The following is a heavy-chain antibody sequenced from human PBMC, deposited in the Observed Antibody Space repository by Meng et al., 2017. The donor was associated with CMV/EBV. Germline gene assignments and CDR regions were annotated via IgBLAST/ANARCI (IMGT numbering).Heavy chain of an antibody. CDR2: IYNDDST. CDR3: SYRYYFDY. Sequence: GGSLRLSCAAPGFTVSGNHMSWVRQAPGKGLEWISVIYNDDSTHYVDSVKGRFTISRDDSKNTLYLQMNSLRAEDTAVYYCSYRYYFDYWGQGTMVTVSS. D-gene: IGHD3-16*02. J-gene: IGHJ4*02. CDR1: GFTVSGNH. V-gene: IGHV3-53*01.